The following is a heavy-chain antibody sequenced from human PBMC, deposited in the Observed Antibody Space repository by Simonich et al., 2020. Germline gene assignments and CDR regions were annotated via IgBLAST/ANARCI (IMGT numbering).Heavy chain of an antibody. V-gene: IGHV1-2*02. Sequence: QVQLVQSGAEVKKPGASVKVSCKASGYTFTGYYMHWVRQAPGQGLEWRGGINPNRGGTNYAQKLQGRVTMTRDTSISTAYMELSRLRSDDTAVYYCARGRLTGDKGAFDIWGQGTMVTVSS. J-gene: IGHJ3*02. CDR3: ARGRLTGDKGAFDI. CDR1: GYTFTGYY. CDR2: INPNRGGT. D-gene: IGHD7-27*01.